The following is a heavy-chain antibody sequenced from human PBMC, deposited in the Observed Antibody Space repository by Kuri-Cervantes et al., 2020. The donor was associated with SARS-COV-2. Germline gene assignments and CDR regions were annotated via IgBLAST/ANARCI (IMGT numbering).Heavy chain of an antibody. CDR2: ISAYNGVT. Sequence: ASVKVSCKASGYTFTNYGINWVRQAPGQGLEWMGWISAYNGVTFFAHNFQGRVTMTVDASTSTAYMELRSLRSDDTAVYYCARDPCGIGCWRRLDYWGQGTLVTVSS. D-gene: IGHD2-21*01. CDR1: GYTFTNYG. CDR3: ARDPCGIGCWRRLDY. J-gene: IGHJ4*02. V-gene: IGHV1-18*04.